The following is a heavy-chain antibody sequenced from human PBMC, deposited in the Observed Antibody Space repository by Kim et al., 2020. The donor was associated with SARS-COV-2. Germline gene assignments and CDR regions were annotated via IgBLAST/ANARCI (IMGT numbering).Heavy chain of an antibody. V-gene: IGHV3-48*02. Sequence: GGSLRLSCAASGFTFSSYSMNWVRQAPGKGLEWVSYISSSSSTIYYADSVKGRFTISRDNAKNSLYLQMNSLRDEDTAVYYCASPRTKGSGSSTDAFDIWGQGTMVTVSS. CDR2: ISSSSSTI. CDR3: ASPRTKGSGSSTDAFDI. CDR1: GFTFSSYS. J-gene: IGHJ3*02. D-gene: IGHD3-10*01.